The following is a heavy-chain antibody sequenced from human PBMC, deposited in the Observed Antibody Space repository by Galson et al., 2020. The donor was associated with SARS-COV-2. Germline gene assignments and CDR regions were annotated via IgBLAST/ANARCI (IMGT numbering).Heavy chain of an antibody. V-gene: IGHV4-39*01. CDR2: IYYSGST. J-gene: IGHJ5*02. D-gene: IGHD3-9*01. CDR1: GGSISDNNHY. CDR3: ARQYYDLLTGHNWFDP. Sequence: SETLSLTCTVSGGSISDNNHYWGWIRQPPGKGLEWIGTIYYSGSTYYNPSLKSRVTISVDTSKNQFSLNLTSVTAADTAVYYCARQYYDLLTGHNWFDPWGQGALVTDSS.